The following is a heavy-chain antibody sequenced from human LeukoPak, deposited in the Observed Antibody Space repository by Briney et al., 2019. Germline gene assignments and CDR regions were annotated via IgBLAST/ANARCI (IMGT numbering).Heavy chain of an antibody. CDR3: AREGESSGYMRYFDL. CDR1: GFTFDDYG. Sequence: GGSLRLSCAASGFTFDDYGMSWVRQAPGKGLEWVSGINWNGGSTGYADSVKGRFTISRDNAKNSLYLRMNSLRAEDTALYYCAREGESSGYMRYFDLWGRGTLVTVSS. D-gene: IGHD3-22*01. V-gene: IGHV3-20*04. CDR2: INWNGGST. J-gene: IGHJ2*01.